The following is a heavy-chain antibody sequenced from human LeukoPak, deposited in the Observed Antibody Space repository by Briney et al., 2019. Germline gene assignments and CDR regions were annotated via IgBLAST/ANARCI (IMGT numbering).Heavy chain of an antibody. CDR1: GYTFTSYY. Sequence: ASVKVSCKASGYTFTSYYMNWVRQAPGQGLGWMGIINPNDGSTSYAQKFQGRATMTRDTSTSTVYMVLSSLRSEDTAVYYCAKDRGGSHYYFDYWGQGTLVTVSS. D-gene: IGHD2-15*01. J-gene: IGHJ4*02. CDR2: INPNDGST. V-gene: IGHV1-46*01. CDR3: AKDRGGSHYYFDY.